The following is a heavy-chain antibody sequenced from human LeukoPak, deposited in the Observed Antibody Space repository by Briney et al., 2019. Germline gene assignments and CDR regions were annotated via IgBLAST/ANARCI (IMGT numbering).Heavy chain of an antibody. V-gene: IGHV4-59*08. CDR3: VRGYSGYPYYLDY. J-gene: IGHJ4*02. Sequence: SETLSLTCTVSGGSISGYYWTWIRQPPGKGLEWIGYISYSGSTSSHPSLKGRVTISLDMSKSQFSLKLTSVTAADTAVYYCVRGYSGYPYYLDYWGQGTLVTVSS. CDR2: ISYSGST. D-gene: IGHD5-12*01. CDR1: GGSISGYY.